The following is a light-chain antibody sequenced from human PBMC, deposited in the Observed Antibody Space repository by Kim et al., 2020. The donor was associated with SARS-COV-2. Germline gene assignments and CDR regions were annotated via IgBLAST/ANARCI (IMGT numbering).Light chain of an antibody. CDR2: DAS. Sequence: GKQATPASRPSQPVSSNVLAVDQQKPDQAPRPLIYDASTGAAGIPDRFRGGGSGTDFTLTISGLEPEDSAVYFCQYYGSSPPRFSFGPGTRVDIK. V-gene: IGKV3-20*01. J-gene: IGKJ3*01. CDR1: QPVSSNV. CDR3: QYYGSSPPRFS.